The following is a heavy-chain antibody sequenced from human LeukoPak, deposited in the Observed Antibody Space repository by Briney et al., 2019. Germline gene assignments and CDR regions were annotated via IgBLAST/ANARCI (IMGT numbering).Heavy chain of an antibody. J-gene: IGHJ4*02. CDR2: ISVYNGNT. Sequence: ASVKVSCKASGYTFTSYSITWVRQAPGQGLEWMGWISVYNGNTNYAQKVQGRVTMTTDTSTSTAYIELRSLRSDDTAVYYCARDPSGVIPNDYWGQGTLVIVSS. V-gene: IGHV1-18*01. D-gene: IGHD2-21*01. CDR3: ARDPSGVIPNDY. CDR1: GYTFTSYS.